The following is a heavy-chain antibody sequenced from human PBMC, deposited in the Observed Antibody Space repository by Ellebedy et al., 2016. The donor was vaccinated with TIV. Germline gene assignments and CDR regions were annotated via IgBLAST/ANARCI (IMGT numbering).Heavy chain of an antibody. CDR2: ISGSSSYT. CDR3: ARDNRGVLGIYSYYYMDV. D-gene: IGHD3-10*01. Sequence: GGSLRLSCAGSGFNFSTYGVNWVRQAPGKGLEWVSFISGSSSYTSYADSVKGRFTISSDNAKNSIYLQVNSLRAEDTDVYHCARDNRGVLGIYSYYYMDVWGKGTAVTVSS. V-gene: IGHV3-21*01. CDR1: GFNFSTYG. J-gene: IGHJ6*03.